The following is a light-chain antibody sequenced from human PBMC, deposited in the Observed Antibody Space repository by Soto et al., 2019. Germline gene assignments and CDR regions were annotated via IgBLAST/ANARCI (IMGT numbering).Light chain of an antibody. J-gene: IGKJ1*01. V-gene: IGKV3-15*01. Sequence: EIVMTQSPATLPVSPGERVTLSCRARQSVGSNLAWYQQKPGQAPRLLIYGASTRATGIPARFSGSGSETEFTLTISSLQAEDSAVYYCQQYNNWPALTFGQGTKVDIK. CDR2: GAS. CDR3: QQYNNWPALT. CDR1: QSVGSN.